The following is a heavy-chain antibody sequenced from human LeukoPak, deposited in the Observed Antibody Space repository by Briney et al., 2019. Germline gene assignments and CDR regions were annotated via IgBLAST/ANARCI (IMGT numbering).Heavy chain of an antibody. CDR2: IYGSGVSI. V-gene: IGHV3-23*01. Sequence: GGSLRLSCVASGFTFEKYVMDWVRQAPGKGLEWLATIYGSGVSISYADSVKGRFTISRDNSNNTLYLQMNSLRAEDTAMYFCAKDLGWELPAEAYWGQGILVTVSS. CDR3: AKDLGWELPAEAY. CDR1: GFTFEKYV. D-gene: IGHD1-26*01. J-gene: IGHJ4*02.